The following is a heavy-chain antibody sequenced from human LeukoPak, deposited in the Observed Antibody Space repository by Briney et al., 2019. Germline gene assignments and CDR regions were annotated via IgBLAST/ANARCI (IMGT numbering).Heavy chain of an antibody. CDR1: GGSISSSNW. CDR2: IYHSGST. Sequence: SETLSLTCAVSGGSISSSNWWSWVRQPPGKGLEWIGEIYHSGSTNYIPSLKSRVTISVDTSKNQFSLKLTSVTAADTAVYYCARHLYMYSRGFDVWGQGTMVTVPS. V-gene: IGHV4-4*02. J-gene: IGHJ3*01. CDR3: ARHLYMYSRGFDV. D-gene: IGHD3-16*02.